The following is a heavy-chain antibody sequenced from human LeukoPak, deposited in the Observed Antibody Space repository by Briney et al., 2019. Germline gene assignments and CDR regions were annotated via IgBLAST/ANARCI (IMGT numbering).Heavy chain of an antibody. CDR3: ARADCSSTSCYELDY. J-gene: IGHJ4*02. D-gene: IGHD2-2*01. V-gene: IGHV3-11*04. Sequence: KPGGSLRLSCAGSGFTFSDYYMSWIRQAPGKGLEWVSYISSSDTTIYYADSVKVRFTISRDNAQNSLYLQMNTLRADDTAVYYCARADCSSTSCYELDYWGQGTLVTVSS. CDR2: ISSSDTTI. CDR1: GFTFSDYY.